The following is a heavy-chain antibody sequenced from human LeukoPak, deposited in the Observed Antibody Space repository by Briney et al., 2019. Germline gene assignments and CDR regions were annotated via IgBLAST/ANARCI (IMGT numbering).Heavy chain of an antibody. Sequence: ASVKVSCKASGHTFTSLGFSWVRQAPGQGLEWMGWINGNNGKRRYIEKLEGRVTMTTDTSTSTTYMELQSLRFDDTALYYCATFSPGYYDSAGYSAYWGQGTLVTVS. CDR1: GHTFTSLG. J-gene: IGHJ4*02. CDR3: ATFSPGYYDSAGYSAY. D-gene: IGHD3-22*01. V-gene: IGHV1-18*01. CDR2: INGNNGKR.